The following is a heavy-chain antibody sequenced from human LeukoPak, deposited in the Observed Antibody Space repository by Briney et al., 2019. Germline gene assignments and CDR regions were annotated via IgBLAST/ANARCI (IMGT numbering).Heavy chain of an antibody. D-gene: IGHD6-19*01. CDR3: ARGGYSSGPGFL. CDR1: GGSISSSSYY. Sequence: ASETLSLTCTVSGGSISSSSYYWGWIRQPPGKGLEWIGSIYYSGSTYYNPSLKSRVTISVDTSKNQFSLKLSSVTAADTAVYYCARGGYSSGPGFLWGQGTLVTVSS. V-gene: IGHV4-39*01. CDR2: IYYSGST. J-gene: IGHJ4*02.